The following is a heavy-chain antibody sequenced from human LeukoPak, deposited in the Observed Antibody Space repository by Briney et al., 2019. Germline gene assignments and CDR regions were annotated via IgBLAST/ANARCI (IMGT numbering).Heavy chain of an antibody. CDR2: IYYSGST. V-gene: IGHV4-39*01. CDR1: GGSISSSSYY. Sequence: SETLSLTCTVSGGSISSSSYYWGWIRQPPGKGLEWIGSIYYSGSTYYNPSLKSRVTISVDTSKNQFSLKLSSVTAADTAVYYCARHESGSYPSRHAFDIWGQGTMVTVSS. J-gene: IGHJ3*02. CDR3: ARHESGSYPSRHAFDI. D-gene: IGHD1-26*01.